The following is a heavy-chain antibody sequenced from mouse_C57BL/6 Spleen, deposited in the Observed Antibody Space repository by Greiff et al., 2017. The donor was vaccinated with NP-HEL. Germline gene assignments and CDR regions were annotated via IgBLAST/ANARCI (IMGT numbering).Heavy chain of an antibody. Sequence: VQLQQSGAELVRPGTSVKVSCKASGYAFTNYLIEWVKQRPGQGLEWIGVINPGSGGTNYNEKFKGKATLTADKSSSTAYMQRSSLTSEDSAVYFCARTMTTVSDFWFAYWGQGTLVTVSA. J-gene: IGHJ3*01. V-gene: IGHV1-54*01. D-gene: IGHD1-1*01. CDR1: GYAFTNYL. CDR2: INPGSGGT. CDR3: ARTMTTVSDFWFAY.